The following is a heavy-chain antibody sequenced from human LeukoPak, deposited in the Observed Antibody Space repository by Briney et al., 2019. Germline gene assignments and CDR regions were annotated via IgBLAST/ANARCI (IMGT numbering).Heavy chain of an antibody. D-gene: IGHD3-22*01. CDR1: GFTFSSYW. Sequence: PGGSLRLSCAASGFTFSSYWMSWVRQAPGKGLEWVTNIKQDGSEKYYVDSVKGRFTISRDNSKNTLYLEMNSLRAEDTAVYYCATRPNYYYDKSGYFVYWGQGTLVTVSS. CDR3: ATRPNYYYDKSGYFVY. V-gene: IGHV3-7*03. J-gene: IGHJ4*02. CDR2: IKQDGSEK.